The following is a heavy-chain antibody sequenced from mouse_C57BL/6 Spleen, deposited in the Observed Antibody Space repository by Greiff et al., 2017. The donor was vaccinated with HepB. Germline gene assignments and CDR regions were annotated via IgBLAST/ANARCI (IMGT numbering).Heavy chain of an antibody. CDR3: ARSHYYDYDWVDY. J-gene: IGHJ2*01. Sequence: QVQLQQPGAELVRPGSSVKLSCKASGYTFTSYWMHWVKQRPIQGLEWIGNIDPSDSETHYNQKFRDKATLTVDKSSSTAYMQLSSLTSEDSAVYYCARSHYYDYDWVDYWGQGTTLTVSS. V-gene: IGHV1-52*01. D-gene: IGHD2-4*01. CDR2: IDPSDSET. CDR1: GYTFTSYW.